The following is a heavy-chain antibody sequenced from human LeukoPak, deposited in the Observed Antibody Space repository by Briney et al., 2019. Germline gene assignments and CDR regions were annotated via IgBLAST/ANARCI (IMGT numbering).Heavy chain of an antibody. D-gene: IGHD4-23*01. Sequence: GGSLRLSCAASGFTFSSYAMSWVRQAPGKGLEWVSAISGSGGSTYYADSVKGRFTISRDNSKNTLYLQMNSLRAEDTAVYYCAKSSRAGSVVTPFDYWGQGTLVTVSS. V-gene: IGHV3-23*01. CDR3: AKSSRAGSVVTPFDY. CDR2: ISGSGGST. J-gene: IGHJ4*02. CDR1: GFTFSSYA.